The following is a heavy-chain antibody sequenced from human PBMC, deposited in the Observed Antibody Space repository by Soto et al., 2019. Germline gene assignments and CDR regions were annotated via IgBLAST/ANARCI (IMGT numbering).Heavy chain of an antibody. D-gene: IGHD5-18*01. CDR1: GFPFSDYD. J-gene: IGHJ4*02. CDR2: IWYGGSTK. CDR3: ARDSEAAMDTQYYFDY. Sequence: GGSLRLSCAASGFPFSDYDMSWIRQAPGKGLEWVADIWYGGSTKYYADSVKGRFTISRDNAKNTLYLQMNSLRAEDTAVYYCARDSEAAMDTQYYFDYWGQGTLVTVSS. V-gene: IGHV3-33*01.